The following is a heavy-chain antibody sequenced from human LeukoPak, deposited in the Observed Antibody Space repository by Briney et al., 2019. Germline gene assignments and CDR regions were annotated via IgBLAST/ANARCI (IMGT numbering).Heavy chain of an antibody. CDR1: GGSFSGYY. V-gene: IGHV4-34*01. CDR3: ARHYVLLRYFDY. Sequence: SETLSLTCAVYGGSFSGYYWSWIRQPPGKGLEWIGEINHSGSTNYNPSLKSRVTISVDTSNNQFSLKLSSVTAADTAVYYCARHYVLLRYFDYWGQGTLVTVSS. CDR2: INHSGST. D-gene: IGHD3-10*01. J-gene: IGHJ4*02.